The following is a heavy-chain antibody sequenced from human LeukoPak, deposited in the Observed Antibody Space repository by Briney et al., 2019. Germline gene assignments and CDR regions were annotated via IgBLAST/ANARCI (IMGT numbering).Heavy chain of an antibody. CDR1: GGSISSGGYY. Sequence: PSQTLSLTCTVSGGSISSGGYYWSWLRQHPGTGLEAIGYIYYSGSTYYNPSLKSRVTISEDTSKNQFSLKLSSVTAADTAVYYCASHGSGSYYRYFDLWGRGTLVTVSS. V-gene: IGHV4-31*03. CDR3: ASHGSGSYYRYFDL. J-gene: IGHJ2*01. D-gene: IGHD3-10*01. CDR2: IYYSGST.